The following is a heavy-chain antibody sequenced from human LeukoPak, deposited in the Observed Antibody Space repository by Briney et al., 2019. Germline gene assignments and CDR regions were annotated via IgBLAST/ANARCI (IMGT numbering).Heavy chain of an antibody. CDR2: INSDGSST. Sequence: PGGSLRLSCAASGFTFSSYWMHWVRQAPGKGLVWVSRINSDGSSTSYADSVKGRFTISRDNAKNTLYLQMNSLRPEDTAVFYCVRELYNYGMDVWGQGTTVTV. J-gene: IGHJ6*02. CDR1: GFTFSSYW. CDR3: VRELYNYGMDV. V-gene: IGHV3-74*01.